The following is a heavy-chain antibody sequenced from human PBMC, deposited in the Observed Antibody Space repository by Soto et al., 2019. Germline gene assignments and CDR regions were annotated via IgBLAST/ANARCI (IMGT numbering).Heavy chain of an antibody. CDR3: ARCYCSVGSCYACWHFDL. J-gene: IGHJ2*01. D-gene: IGHD2-15*01. CDR1: GYTFSDYA. CDR2: ISASTRNT. Sequence: QVQLVQSGGEVKKPGASVKVSCQASGYTFSDYAIIWVRQAPGQGLEWMGWISASTRNTDQAQNFQGRVIMTLDTSTSTAYREVRSLRSDDTAVYYCARCYCSVGSCYACWHFDLWGRGTLVTVSS. V-gene: IGHV1-18*01.